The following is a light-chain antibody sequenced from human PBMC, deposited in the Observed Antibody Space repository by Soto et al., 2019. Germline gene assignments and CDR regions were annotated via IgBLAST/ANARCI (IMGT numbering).Light chain of an antibody. V-gene: IGKV1-5*03. CDR2: KAS. CDR3: QQYRA. Sequence: DIQMTQSPSTLSAYVGDRVTITCRASQSISSWLAWYQQKPGKAPKLLIYKASSLESGVPSRFSGSGSGTEFTLTISSLQPDDFSTYYCQQYRAFGPGTKVDIK. J-gene: IGKJ3*01. CDR1: QSISSW.